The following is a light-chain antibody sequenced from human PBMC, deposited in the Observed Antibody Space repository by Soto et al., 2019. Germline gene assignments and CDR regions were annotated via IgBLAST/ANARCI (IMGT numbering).Light chain of an antibody. Sequence: DIQMTQSLSSLSASVGDRVTITCRASQGISHYLAWYQQKPGKVPKLLIYTASTLQSGVPSRFSGSESGTDFTLTISSLQPEDVATYYCQQYNSGPWTFGQGTKVEVK. CDR3: QQYNSGPWT. CDR2: TAS. V-gene: IGKV1-27*01. CDR1: QGISHY. J-gene: IGKJ1*01.